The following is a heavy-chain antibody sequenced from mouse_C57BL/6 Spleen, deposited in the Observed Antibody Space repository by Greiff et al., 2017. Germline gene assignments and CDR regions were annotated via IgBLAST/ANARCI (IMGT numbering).Heavy chain of an antibody. CDR1: GFTFTDYY. D-gene: IGHD2-3*01. V-gene: IGHV7-3*01. J-gene: IGHJ4*01. CDR3: ARYGDDGYYYYAMDY. Sequence: EVKLMESGGGLVQPGGSLSLSCAASGFTFTDYYMSWVRQPPGKALEWLGFIRNKANGYTTEYSASVKGRFTISRDNSQSILYRQMNALRAEDSATYYCARYGDDGYYYYAMDYWGQGTSGTVSS. CDR2: IRNKANGYTT.